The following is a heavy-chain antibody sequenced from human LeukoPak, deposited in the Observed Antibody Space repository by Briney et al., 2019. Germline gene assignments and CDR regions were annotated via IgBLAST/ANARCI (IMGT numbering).Heavy chain of an antibody. Sequence: GGSLRLSCAASGFIVSSNYMSWVRQAPGKGLEWVSVIYSGGATYYADSVKGRFTISRDNSKNTLCLQMNSLRAEDTAVYYCAREGGRGSYYDYWGQGTLVTVSS. CDR1: GFIVSSNY. V-gene: IGHV3-66*01. CDR3: AREGGRGSYYDY. CDR2: IYSGGAT. J-gene: IGHJ4*02. D-gene: IGHD3-16*01.